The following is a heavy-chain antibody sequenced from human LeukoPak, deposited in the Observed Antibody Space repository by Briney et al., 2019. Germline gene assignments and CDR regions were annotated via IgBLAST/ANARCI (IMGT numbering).Heavy chain of an antibody. D-gene: IGHD2-15*01. Sequence: PGRSLRLSCAASGFTFSSYAMHWVRQAPGKGLEWVAVIWYDGSKEYFADSVRGRFAISRDDSKNTLYLQMNSLRAEDTALYYCARDACSGGACLDHWGQGTLVTVSS. CDR1: GFTFSSYA. V-gene: IGHV3-33*08. J-gene: IGHJ4*02. CDR2: IWYDGSKE. CDR3: ARDACSGGACLDH.